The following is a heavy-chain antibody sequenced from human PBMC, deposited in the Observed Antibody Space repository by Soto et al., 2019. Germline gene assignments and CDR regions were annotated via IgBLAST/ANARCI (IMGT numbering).Heavy chain of an antibody. J-gene: IGHJ4*02. CDR2: INDAGGIT. Sequence: EVQLLESGGGLVQPGGSLRLSCAASGFTFNTYAMSWVRQAPGKGLEWVSSINDAGGITYYPDSVKGRFTISRDNSKSTLYLQMNSLRAEDTAIYYCAKDRDSSSWDVDYWGQGTLVTVSS. D-gene: IGHD6-13*01. CDR3: AKDRDSSSWDVDY. CDR1: GFTFNTYA. V-gene: IGHV3-23*01.